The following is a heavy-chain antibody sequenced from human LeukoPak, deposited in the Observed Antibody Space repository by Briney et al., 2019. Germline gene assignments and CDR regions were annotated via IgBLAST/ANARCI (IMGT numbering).Heavy chain of an antibody. Sequence: SVKVSCKASGYTFTRYAINWLRQAPGQGLEWMGGIIPIFGTANYAQKFQGRVTITADESTSTAYMELSSLRSEDTAVYYCARDSTGGRYYYDSSGYPSYFDYWGQGTLVTVSS. D-gene: IGHD3-22*01. V-gene: IGHV1-69*13. J-gene: IGHJ4*02. CDR1: GYTFTRYA. CDR3: ARDSTGGRYYYDSSGYPSYFDY. CDR2: IIPIFGTA.